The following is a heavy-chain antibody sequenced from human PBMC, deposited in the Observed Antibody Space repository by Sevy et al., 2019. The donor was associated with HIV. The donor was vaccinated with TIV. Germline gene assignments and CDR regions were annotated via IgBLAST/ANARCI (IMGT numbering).Heavy chain of an antibody. CDR2: INPNSGGT. V-gene: IGHV1-2*06. CDR1: GYTFTGYY. Sequence: ASVKVSCKASGYTFTGYYMHWVRQAPGQGLEWMGRINPNSGGTNYAQKFQGRVTRTKDTSISTAYMELGRLRSDDTAVYYCARDLSGYFDWLLQAPAFDYWGQGTLVTVSS. J-gene: IGHJ4*02. CDR3: ARDLSGYFDWLLQAPAFDY. D-gene: IGHD3-9*01.